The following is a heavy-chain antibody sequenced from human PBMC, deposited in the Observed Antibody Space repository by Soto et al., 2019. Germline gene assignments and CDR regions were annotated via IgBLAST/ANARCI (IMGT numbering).Heavy chain of an antibody. CDR2: MNPNSGGT. Sequence: ASVKVSCKASGYSFTGYYMHWVRQAPGQGLEWMGWMNPNSGGTNNAQKLQVWVTMTRDTSNITAFMELIRLRSDSTAVYYCAIWCAAGKMTGVDAFDIWGQGTMVTVSS. J-gene: IGHJ3*02. CDR1: GYSFTGYY. V-gene: IGHV1-2*04. CDR3: AIWCAAGKMTGVDAFDI. D-gene: IGHD3-9*01.